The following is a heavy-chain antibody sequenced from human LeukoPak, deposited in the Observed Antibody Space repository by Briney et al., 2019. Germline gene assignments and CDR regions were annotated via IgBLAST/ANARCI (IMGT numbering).Heavy chain of an antibody. D-gene: IGHD2-2*01. J-gene: IGHJ3*02. CDR2: IYYSGST. Sequence: SETLSLTCTVSGGSISSYYWSWIRQPPGKGLEWIGYIYYSGSTNYNPSLKSRVTISVDTSKNQFSLKLSSVTAADTAVYYCARAQPARYCTSTSCYAAFDIWGQGTMVTVSS. CDR1: GGSISSYY. V-gene: IGHV4-59*01. CDR3: ARAQPARYCTSTSCYAAFDI.